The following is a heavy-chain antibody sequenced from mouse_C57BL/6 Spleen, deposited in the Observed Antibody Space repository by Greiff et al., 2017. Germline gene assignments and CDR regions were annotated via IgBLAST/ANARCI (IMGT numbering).Heavy chain of an antibody. D-gene: IGHD2-1*01. CDR2: INPNNGGT. CDR3: ARYGNYEGYFDY. V-gene: IGHV1-18*01. J-gene: IGHJ2*01. Sequence: EVQLHQSGPELVKPGASVKIPCKASGYTFTDYNMDWVKQSHGKSLEWIGDINPNNGGTIYNQKFKGKATLTVDKSSSTAYMELRSLTSEDTAVYYCARYGNYEGYFDYWGQGTTLTVSS. CDR1: GYTFTDYN.